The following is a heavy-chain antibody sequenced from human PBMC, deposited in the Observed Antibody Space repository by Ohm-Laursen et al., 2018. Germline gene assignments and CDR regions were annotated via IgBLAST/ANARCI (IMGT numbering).Heavy chain of an antibody. CDR2: IYSGGRT. D-gene: IGHD5-12*01. CDR3: ARAEAFSAYDSYAFDI. V-gene: IGHV4-59*01. Sequence: TLSLTCAVYGGSFSNYYWSWIRQPPGKGLEWIGYIYSGGRTNYNPSLKSRVTISVDTSKNQFSLRLTSVTAADTAVYYCARAEAFSAYDSYAFDIWGQGTMVTVSS. J-gene: IGHJ3*02. CDR1: GGSFSNYY.